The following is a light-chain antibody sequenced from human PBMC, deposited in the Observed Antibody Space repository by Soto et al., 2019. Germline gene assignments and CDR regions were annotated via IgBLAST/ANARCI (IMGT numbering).Light chain of an antibody. Sequence: EILLTQSPGTLSLSPGERATLSCRASQSVSSSYLVWHQQKPGQAPRLLIYAASRRDTGIPDRFSGSGSGTDFTLTISRLEPEDFAVYYCQQYGSSPWTFGQGTKVDIK. V-gene: IGKV3-20*01. CDR2: AAS. CDR1: QSVSSSY. CDR3: QQYGSSPWT. J-gene: IGKJ1*01.